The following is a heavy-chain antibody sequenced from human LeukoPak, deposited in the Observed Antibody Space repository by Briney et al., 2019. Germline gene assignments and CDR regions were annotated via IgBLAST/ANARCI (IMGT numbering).Heavy chain of an antibody. CDR1: GYSFSNYW. CDR2: IYPGDYET. D-gene: IGHD2-21*02. Sequence: GESLKISCEGSGYSFSNYWIGWVRQMPGKGLEWMGIIYPGDYETRYSPSFQGLVTISVDKSISTAYLQGSSLKASDTAMYYCAIPRGYCGNDCSFDHGGRGTLVTVSS. V-gene: IGHV5-51*01. CDR3: AIPRGYCGNDCSFDH. J-gene: IGHJ4*02.